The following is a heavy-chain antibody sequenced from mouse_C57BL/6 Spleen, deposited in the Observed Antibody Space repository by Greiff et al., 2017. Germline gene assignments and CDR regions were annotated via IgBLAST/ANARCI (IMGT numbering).Heavy chain of an antibody. CDR3: TRDRTYYDYDWFAY. CDR2: ISSGGDYI. CDR1: GFTFSSYA. D-gene: IGHD2-4*01. J-gene: IGHJ3*01. V-gene: IGHV5-9-1*02. Sequence: DVKLVESGEGLVKPGGSLKLSCAASGFTFSSYAMSWVRQTPEKRLEWVAYISSGGDYIYYADPVKGRFTISRDNARHTLYLQMSSLKSEDTAMYYCTRDRTYYDYDWFAYWGQGTLVTVSA.